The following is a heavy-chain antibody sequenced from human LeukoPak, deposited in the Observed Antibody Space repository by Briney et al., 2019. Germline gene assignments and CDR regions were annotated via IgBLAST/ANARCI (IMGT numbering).Heavy chain of an antibody. CDR3: AKWDENFYYMDV. CDR2: ISGSGGGT. V-gene: IGHV3-23*01. Sequence: GGSLRLSCAASRFTFNRYAISGVRPAPRKGLEWVSSISGSGGGTFYASSVRGRFTISRDNSKDTVFLQMNGLRAEDTAMYYCAKWDENFYYMDVWGQGTTVTVSS. CDR1: RFTFNRYA. D-gene: IGHD1-26*01. J-gene: IGHJ6*03.